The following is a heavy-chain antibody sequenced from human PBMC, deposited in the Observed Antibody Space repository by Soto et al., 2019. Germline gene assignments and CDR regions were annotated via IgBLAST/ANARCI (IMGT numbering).Heavy chain of an antibody. V-gene: IGHV5-51*01. D-gene: IGHD1-1*01. CDR2: IYPDDSDT. Sequence: PGESLKISCKGSGYSFTNYWIGWVRQMPGKGLEWMGIIYPDDSDTTYSPSFQGQVTMSADKSISTAYLQWSSLKASDTAMYYCARQHLERPNYFYYWGQGTMVTVSS. CDR3: ARQHLERPNYFYY. CDR1: GYSFTNYW. J-gene: IGHJ4*02.